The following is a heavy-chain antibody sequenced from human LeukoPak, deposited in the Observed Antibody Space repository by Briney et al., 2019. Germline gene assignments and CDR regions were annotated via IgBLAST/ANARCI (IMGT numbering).Heavy chain of an antibody. D-gene: IGHD6-13*01. CDR1: GFTFDDYA. J-gene: IGHJ6*03. CDR2: ISWNNNNI. CDR3: AKGGIYRGYYSYYMDV. Sequence: GGSLRLSCAASGFTFDDYAMHRVRQVPGKGLEWVSGISWNNNNIGYAGSVKGRFTISRDNAKNSLYLQMNSLRAEDTALYYCAKGGIYRGYYSYYMDVWGKGTTVAVSS. V-gene: IGHV3-9*01.